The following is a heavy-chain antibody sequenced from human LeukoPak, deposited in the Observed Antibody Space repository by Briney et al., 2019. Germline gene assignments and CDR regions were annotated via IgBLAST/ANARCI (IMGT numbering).Heavy chain of an antibody. V-gene: IGHV3-66*01. CDR1: GFTVSSNY. J-gene: IGHJ4*02. CDR2: IYSGGST. D-gene: IGHD3-9*01. CDR3: ARDRREYYDILTGYYRVQYFDY. Sequence: PGGSLRLSCAASGFTVSSNYMSWVRQAPGKGLEWVSVIYSGGSTYYADSGKGRFTISRDNSKNTLYLQMNSLRAEDTAVYYCARDRREYYDILTGYYRVQYFDYWGQGTLVTVSS.